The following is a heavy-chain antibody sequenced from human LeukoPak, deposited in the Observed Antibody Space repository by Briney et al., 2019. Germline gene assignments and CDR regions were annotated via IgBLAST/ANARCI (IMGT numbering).Heavy chain of an antibody. CDR2: INSDGSST. D-gene: IGHD2-15*01. J-gene: IGHJ4*02. CDR1: RFTFSSYW. CDR3: ARGLWDCSGGSCYFIFDY. Sequence: GGSLRLSCAASRFTFSSYWRHWVRQAPGKGLVWVSRINSDGSSTSYADSVKGRFTISRDNAKNTLYLQMNSLRAEDTAVYYCARGLWDCSGGSCYFIFDYWGQGTLVTVSS. V-gene: IGHV3-74*01.